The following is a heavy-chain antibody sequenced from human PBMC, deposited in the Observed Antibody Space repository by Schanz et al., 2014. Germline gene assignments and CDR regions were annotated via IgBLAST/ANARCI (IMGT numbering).Heavy chain of an antibody. CDR1: GFTVSTNY. V-gene: IGHV3-53*04. CDR3: ARTDQQMQRPDY. CDR2: ISGGGGGYR. D-gene: IGHD2-2*01. Sequence: EVQLVESGGGLIHPGGSLRLSCAVSGFTVSTNYMTWVRQAPGKGLEWVSTISGGGGGYRPYADSVKGRFTISKHNSRHTLYLQMDSLTTDDTAVYYCARTDQQMQRPDYWGQGTLVIVSS. J-gene: IGHJ4*02.